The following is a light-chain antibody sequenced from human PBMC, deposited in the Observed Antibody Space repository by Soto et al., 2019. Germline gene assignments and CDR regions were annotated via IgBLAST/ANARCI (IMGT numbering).Light chain of an antibody. V-gene: IGLV2-8*01. Sequence: QSALTQPPSASASPGQSVAISCTGTTSDVGGYNYVSWYQQHPGKAPKLMIYEVNKRPSGVPDRFSGSKSGNTASLTVSGLQAEDEAEYYCSSYAGSSNVFGTGTKVTVL. J-gene: IGLJ1*01. CDR2: EVN. CDR1: TSDVGGYNY. CDR3: SSYAGSSNV.